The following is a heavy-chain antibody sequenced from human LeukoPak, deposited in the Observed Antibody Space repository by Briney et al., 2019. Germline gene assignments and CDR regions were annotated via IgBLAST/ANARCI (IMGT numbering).Heavy chain of an antibody. J-gene: IGHJ4*02. D-gene: IGHD5-18*01. V-gene: IGHV3-23*01. CDR2: ISGSGGST. CDR3: AKGFGYSYASDY. CDR1: GFTFSSYA. Sequence: GGSLRLSCAASGFTFSSYAMSWVRQAPGKGLEWVSAISGSGGSTYYADSVKGRFTISRDNSKNTLYLQMNSLRAEDTAVYYSAKGFGYSYASDYWGQGTLVTVSS.